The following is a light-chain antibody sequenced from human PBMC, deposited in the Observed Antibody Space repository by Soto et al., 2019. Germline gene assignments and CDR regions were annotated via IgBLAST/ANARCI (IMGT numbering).Light chain of an antibody. CDR1: SSDVGSYNL. J-gene: IGLJ3*02. V-gene: IGLV2-23*02. CDR3: CSYAGSSTFEWV. CDR2: EVS. Sequence: QAVVTQPASVSGSPGQSITISCTGTSSDVGSYNLVSWYQQHPGKAPKLMIYEVSKRPSGVSNRFSGSKSGNTASLTISGLQAEDEADYYCCSYAGSSTFEWVFGGGTKVTVL.